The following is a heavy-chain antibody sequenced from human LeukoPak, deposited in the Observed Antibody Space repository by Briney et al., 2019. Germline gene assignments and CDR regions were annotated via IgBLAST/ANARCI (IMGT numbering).Heavy chain of an antibody. CDR2: IKGDGIST. CDR3: AKDHYWSIDY. CDR1: GFTFSSYA. D-gene: IGHD3-3*01. V-gene: IGHV3-74*01. J-gene: IGHJ4*02. Sequence: EGSLRLSCAASGFTFSSYAMHWVRHAPGQGLVWVSRIKGDGISTNYADSVKGRFTISRDIAKNTLYLQMNSLRAEDTGVYYCAKDHYWSIDYWGRGTLVTVSS.